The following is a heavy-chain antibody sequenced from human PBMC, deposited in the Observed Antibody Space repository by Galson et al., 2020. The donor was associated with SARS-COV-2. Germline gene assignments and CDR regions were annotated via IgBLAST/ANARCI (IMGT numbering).Heavy chain of an antibody. V-gene: IGHV3-48*02. CDR3: ARDRGDYFGYYYYYGMDV. D-gene: IGHD4-17*01. CDR2: ISSSSSTI. Sequence: GESLKISCAASGFTFSSYSMNWVRQAPGKGLEWVSYISSSSSTIYYADSVKGRFTISRDNAKNSLYLQMNSLRDEDTAVYYCARDRGDYFGYYYYYGMDVWGQGTTVTVSS. CDR1: GFTFSSYS. J-gene: IGHJ6*02.